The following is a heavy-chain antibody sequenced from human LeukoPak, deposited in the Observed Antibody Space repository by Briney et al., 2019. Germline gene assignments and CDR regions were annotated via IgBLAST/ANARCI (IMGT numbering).Heavy chain of an antibody. Sequence: PGGSLRLSCAAAGFTFSSYGMDWVRQAPGKGLEWVAFIWYDGSNKYYADSVKGRFTISRDNSKNTLYLQMNSLRAEDTAVYYCARVRYDSSGYYFDYWGQGTLVTVSS. J-gene: IGHJ4*02. V-gene: IGHV3-33*08. D-gene: IGHD3-22*01. CDR1: GFTFSSYG. CDR3: ARVRYDSSGYYFDY. CDR2: IWYDGSNK.